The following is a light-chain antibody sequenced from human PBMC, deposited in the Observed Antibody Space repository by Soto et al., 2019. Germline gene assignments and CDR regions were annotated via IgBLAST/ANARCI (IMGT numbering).Light chain of an antibody. CDR1: QSLLHSKGNTY. V-gene: IGKV2-28*01. CDR2: LVS. Sequence: DIVSTQAPVSLSVTPGEPSSISCTSIQSLLHSKGNTYLDWYRQKPGQSPQLLIYLVSNRASGVSDKFSGSGSGTDFTLSISRVEDEDVGVYYWMQGSQTVTLAGGTKLDIK. CDR3: MQGSQTVT. J-gene: IGKJ4*01.